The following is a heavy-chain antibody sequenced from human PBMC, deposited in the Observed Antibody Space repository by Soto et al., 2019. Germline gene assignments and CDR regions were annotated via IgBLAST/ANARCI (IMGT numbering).Heavy chain of an antibody. V-gene: IGHV1-8*01. Sequence: QVQLVQSGAEVKKPGASVKVSCKASGYTFTSYDIHWVRQATGQGLEWMGWMNPNSGNTGYVQRFQGRVTMPRNNSISTAYMELSSLRSEDTAVYYCARSKRAFDIWGQGTMVTVSS. CDR2: MNPNSGNT. CDR1: GYTFTSYD. CDR3: ARSKRAFDI. J-gene: IGHJ3*02.